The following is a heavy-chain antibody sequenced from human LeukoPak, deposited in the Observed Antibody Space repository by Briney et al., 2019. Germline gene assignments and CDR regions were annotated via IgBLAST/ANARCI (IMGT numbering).Heavy chain of an antibody. CDR2: IHLQTDDGIT. V-gene: IGHV3-15*01. J-gene: IGHJ4*02. D-gene: IGHD2-15*01. CDR3: TAEMPGSSRASDY. Sequence: PGGSLRLSCAASGFPFRESWLSWVRQASGMARVWIGGIHLQTDDGITDYVPPLKGRFTISRDDSKNTLYLQINSLKTEDTAVYYCTAEMPGSSRASDYWGQGTLVTVSS. CDR1: GFPFRESW.